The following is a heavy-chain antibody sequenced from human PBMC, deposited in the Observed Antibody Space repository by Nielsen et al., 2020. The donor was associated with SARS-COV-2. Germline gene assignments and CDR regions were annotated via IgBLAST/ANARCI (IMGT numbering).Heavy chain of an antibody. CDR1: GYSFTSYW. Sequence: GESLKISRKGSGYSFTSYWIGWVRQMPGKGLEWMGIIYPGDSDTRYSPSFQGQVTISADKSISTAYLQWSSLKASDTAMYYCARSGITMVRGVITRGWFDPWGQGTLVTVSS. CDR3: ARSGITMVRGVITRGWFDP. D-gene: IGHD3-10*01. CDR2: IYPGDSDT. V-gene: IGHV5-51*01. J-gene: IGHJ5*02.